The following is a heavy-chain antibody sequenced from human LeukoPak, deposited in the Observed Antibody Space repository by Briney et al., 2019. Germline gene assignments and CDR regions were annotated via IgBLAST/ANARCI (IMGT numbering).Heavy chain of an antibody. J-gene: IGHJ4*02. CDR1: GGTFSSYA. Sequence: GASVKVSCKASGGTFSSYAISWVRQAPGQGLEWMGGIIPIFGTANYAQKFQGRVTITADESTSTAYMELSSLRSEDTAVYYCARGQRWLQLQGDFNYWGQGTLVTVSS. D-gene: IGHD5-24*01. CDR3: ARGQRWLQLQGDFNY. V-gene: IGHV1-69*13. CDR2: IIPIFGTA.